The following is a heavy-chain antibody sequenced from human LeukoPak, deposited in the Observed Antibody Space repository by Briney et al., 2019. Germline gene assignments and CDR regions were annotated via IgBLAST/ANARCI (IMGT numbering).Heavy chain of an antibody. Sequence: GGSLRLSCAASGFTFTSYSMNWVRQAPGKGLEWVSGIIRNGGVTYYADPVKGRFTISRDNSKNTLYLQMNSLRAEDTALYYCAKGAADYYFDSWGQGTLVTVSS. CDR1: GFTFTSYS. V-gene: IGHV3-23*01. CDR3: AKGAADYYFDS. D-gene: IGHD2-15*01. J-gene: IGHJ4*02. CDR2: IIRNGGVT.